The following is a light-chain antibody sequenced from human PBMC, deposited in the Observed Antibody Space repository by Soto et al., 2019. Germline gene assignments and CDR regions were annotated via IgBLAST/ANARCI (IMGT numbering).Light chain of an antibody. CDR3: QQRSNWPKT. CDR2: DAT. CDR1: QSVSSY. Sequence: EIVLTQSPATLSLSPGERATLSCRASQSVSSYLAWYQQKPGQAPRLLIYDATNRATGIPARFSGSGSGTDFTLTISSLEPEDFAVYYCQQRSNWPKTIGGWTKVEIK. V-gene: IGKV3-11*01. J-gene: IGKJ4*01.